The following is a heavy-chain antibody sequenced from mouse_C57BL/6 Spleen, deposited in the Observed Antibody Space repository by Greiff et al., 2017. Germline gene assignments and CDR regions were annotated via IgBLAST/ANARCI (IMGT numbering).Heavy chain of an antibody. Sequence: VQLQQSGAELVRPGASVTLSCKASGYTFTDYEMHWVKQTPVHGLEWIGAIDPETGGTAYNQKFKGKAILTADKSSSTAYMELRRLASEDSAVYYCTRGGSYYGSSFYSMDYWGQGTSVTVAS. D-gene: IGHD1-1*01. CDR1: GYTFTDYE. V-gene: IGHV1-15*01. J-gene: IGHJ4*01. CDR2: IDPETGGT. CDR3: TRGGSYYGSSFYSMDY.